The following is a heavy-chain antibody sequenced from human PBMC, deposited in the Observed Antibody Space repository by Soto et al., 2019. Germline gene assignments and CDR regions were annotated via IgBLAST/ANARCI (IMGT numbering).Heavy chain of an antibody. D-gene: IGHD7-27*01. CDR3: AKATWGYWYFDL. CDR1: GFIFRSYG. J-gene: IGHJ2*01. V-gene: IGHV3-23*01. CDR2: ISGSGDSP. Sequence: PGGSLRLSCAASGFIFRSYGMSWVRQAPGKGLEWVSAISGSGDSPYYADSVKGRFTVSRDNSKNTLYLQMTSLRAEDTAVYYCAKATWGYWYFDLWGRGTLVTVS.